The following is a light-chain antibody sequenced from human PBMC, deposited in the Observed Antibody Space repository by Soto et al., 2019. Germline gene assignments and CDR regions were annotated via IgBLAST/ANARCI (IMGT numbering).Light chain of an antibody. CDR1: QSISTF. CDR3: QQGHSTPYT. Sequence: DIQMTQSTSSLSASVGDRVTITCRASQSISTFLHWYQQKPGRAPKLLIHSASALPSGVPSRFSGSGSGTEFTLTMSGLQPEDFATYYCQQGHSTPYTFGQGTKVDI. V-gene: IGKV1-39*01. J-gene: IGKJ2*01. CDR2: SAS.